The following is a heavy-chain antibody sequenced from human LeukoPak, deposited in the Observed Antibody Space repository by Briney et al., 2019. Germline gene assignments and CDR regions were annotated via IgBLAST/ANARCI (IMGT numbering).Heavy chain of an antibody. V-gene: IGHV4-39*07. J-gene: IGHJ4*02. CDR1: GGSISSSSYY. D-gene: IGHD2-2*01. Sequence: SETLSLTCTVSGGSISSSSYYWGWIRQPPGKGLEWIGSIYYSGSTYYNPSLKSRVTISVDTSKNQFSLKLSSVTAADTAVYYCARGKRNCSSTSCHSTRGGSDYDYWGQGTLVTVSS. CDR3: ARGKRNCSSTSCHSTRGGSDYDY. CDR2: IYYSGST.